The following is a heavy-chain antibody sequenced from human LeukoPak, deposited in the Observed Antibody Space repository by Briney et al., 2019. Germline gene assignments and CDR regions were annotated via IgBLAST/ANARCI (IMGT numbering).Heavy chain of an antibody. CDR1: GFIFNNYG. CDR2: ISNDGGGS. CDR3: AKGSSGYFVDL. J-gene: IGHJ5*02. D-gene: IGHD3-22*01. V-gene: IGHV3-23*01. Sequence: GGSLRLSCAASGFIFNNYGLIWVRQAPGKGLEWVSAISNDGGGSNYADFVKGRFTISRDNSKNTLFLQMNSLRAEDTALYYCAKGSSGYFVDLWGQGTLVTVSS.